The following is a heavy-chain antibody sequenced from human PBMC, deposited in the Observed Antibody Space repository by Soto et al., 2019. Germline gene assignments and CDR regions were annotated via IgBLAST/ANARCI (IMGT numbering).Heavy chain of an antibody. CDR1: GYTFTSYG. CDR3: ARRLDNRAEDGFDV. J-gene: IGHJ3*01. D-gene: IGHD6-25*01. V-gene: IGHV1-3*01. Sequence: QIQLMQSGAEVKKPGASVKVSCKASGYTFTSYGIHWVRQAPGQRLEWTGWINAGNGNTKYSEKFQGRVTITRDTSASTAYLELSSLRSEDTAVYYCARRLDNRAEDGFDVWGEGTTVTVSA. CDR2: INAGNGNT.